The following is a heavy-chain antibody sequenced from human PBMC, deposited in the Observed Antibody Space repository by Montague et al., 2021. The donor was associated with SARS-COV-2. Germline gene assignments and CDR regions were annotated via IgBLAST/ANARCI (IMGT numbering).Heavy chain of an antibody. CDR3: ARDLGGGYYGSGHFDY. CDR1: GFTFSSYS. V-gene: IGHV3-21*01. CDR2: ISSSSSYI. Sequence: SLRLSCAASGFTFSSYSMNWVCQAPGKGLEWVSSISSSSSYIYYADSVKGRFTISRDNAKNSLYLQMNSLRAEDTAVYYCARDLGGGYYGSGHFDYWGQGTLVTVSS. D-gene: IGHD3-10*01. J-gene: IGHJ4*02.